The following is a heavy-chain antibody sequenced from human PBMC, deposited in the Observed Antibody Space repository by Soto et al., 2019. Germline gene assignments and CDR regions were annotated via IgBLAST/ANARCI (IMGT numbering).Heavy chain of an antibody. CDR2: IIPIFGTA. V-gene: IGHV1-69*01. CDR1: GGTFSSYA. Sequence: QVQLVQSGAEVKKPGSSVKVSCKASGGTFSSYAISWVRQAPGQGLEWMGGIIPIFGTANYAQKFQGRVTITADESTSTAYMELSSLRSEDTAVYYCARGFLQGYHDSSGYQSDYWGQGTLVTVSS. CDR3: ARGFLQGYHDSSGYQSDY. D-gene: IGHD3-22*01. J-gene: IGHJ4*02.